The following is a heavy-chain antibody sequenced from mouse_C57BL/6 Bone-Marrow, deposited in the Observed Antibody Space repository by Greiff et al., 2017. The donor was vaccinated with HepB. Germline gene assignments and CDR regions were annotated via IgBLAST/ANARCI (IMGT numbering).Heavy chain of an antibody. CDR3: ANPSYSNSLYYYAMDY. D-gene: IGHD2-5*01. CDR1: GYTFTSYG. Sequence: VQLQQSGAELARPGASVKLSCKASGYTFTSYGISWVKQRTGQGREWIGEIYHRSGNTYYNEKFKGKATLTADKSSSTAYMELRSLTSEDSAVYFCANPSYSNSLYYYAMDYWGQGTSVTVSS. V-gene: IGHV1-81*01. CDR2: IYHRSGNT. J-gene: IGHJ4*01.